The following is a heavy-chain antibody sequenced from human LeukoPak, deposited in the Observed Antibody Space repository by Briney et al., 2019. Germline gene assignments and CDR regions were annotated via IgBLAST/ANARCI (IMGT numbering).Heavy chain of an antibody. CDR1: GGSISSGGYS. CDR2: IYHSGST. CDR3: ARIAPYYDILTGYQYGMDV. V-gene: IGHV4-30-2*01. Sequence: SETLSLTCAVSGGSISSGGYSWSWIRQPPGKGLEWIGYIYHSGSTYYNPSLKSRVTISVDRSKNQFSLKLSSVTAADTAVYYCARIAPYYDILTGYQYGMDVWGQGTTVTVS. J-gene: IGHJ6*02. D-gene: IGHD3-9*01.